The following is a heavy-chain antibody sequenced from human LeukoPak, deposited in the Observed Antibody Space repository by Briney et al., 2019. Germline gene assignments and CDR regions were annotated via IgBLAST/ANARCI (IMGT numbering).Heavy chain of an antibody. CDR3: ARDRGNGDYGDYFDS. V-gene: IGHV4-61*02. CDR2: IHTSSRV. Sequence: PSETLSLTCTVSGDSITRGTYYWNWIRQPAGKGLEWIVRIHTSSRVNYNPSLKSRVTISIDTSRNLVSLRLTSVTAADAAVYYCARDRGNGDYGDYFDSWGQGTLVSVSS. J-gene: IGHJ4*02. CDR1: GDSITRGTYY. D-gene: IGHD4-17*01.